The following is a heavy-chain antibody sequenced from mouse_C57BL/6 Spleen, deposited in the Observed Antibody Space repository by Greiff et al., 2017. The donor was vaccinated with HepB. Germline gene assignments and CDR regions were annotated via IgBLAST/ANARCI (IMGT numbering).Heavy chain of an antibody. J-gene: IGHJ2*01. CDR1: GYAFSSSC. D-gene: IGHD1-1*01. Sequence: VQLQQSGPELVKPGASVKISCKASGYAFSSSCMNWVKQRPGKGLEWFGRIYPGDGDTNYNGKFKGKATLTADKSSSTAYMQLSSLTSEDSAVYFRARDYGSSLYYVDYWGQGTTRTVAS. V-gene: IGHV1-82*01. CDR3: ARDYGSSLYYVDY. CDR2: IYPGDGDT.